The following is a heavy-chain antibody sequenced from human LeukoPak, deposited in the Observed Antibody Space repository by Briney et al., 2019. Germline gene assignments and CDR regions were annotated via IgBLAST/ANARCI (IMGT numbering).Heavy chain of an antibody. Sequence: SETLSLTCAVYGGSFSGYYWSWIRQPPGKGLEWIGEINHSGSTNYNPPLKSRVTISVDTSKNQFSLKLSSVTAADTAVYYCARDPCGGNRVDYWGQGTLVTVSS. CDR2: INHSGST. V-gene: IGHV4-34*01. D-gene: IGHD4-23*01. CDR1: GGSFSGYY. CDR3: ARDPCGGNRVDY. J-gene: IGHJ4*02.